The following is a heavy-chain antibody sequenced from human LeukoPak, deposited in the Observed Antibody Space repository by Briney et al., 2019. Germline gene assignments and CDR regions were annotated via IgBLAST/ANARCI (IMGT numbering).Heavy chain of an antibody. V-gene: IGHV1-69*06. CDR3: ARGPTDAYGDFRFDY. CDR2: IIPIFGTA. Sequence: SVKVSCKASGGTFSSYAISWVRQAPGQGLEWMGGIIPIFGTANYAQKFQGRVTITADKSTSTAYMELSSLRSEDTAVYYCARGPTDAYGDFRFDYWGQGTLVTVSP. D-gene: IGHD4-17*01. J-gene: IGHJ4*02. CDR1: GGTFSSYA.